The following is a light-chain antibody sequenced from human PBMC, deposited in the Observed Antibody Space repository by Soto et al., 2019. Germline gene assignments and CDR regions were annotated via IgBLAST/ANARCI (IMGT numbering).Light chain of an antibody. V-gene: IGLV2-14*03. CDR1: SSDVGAYDF. Sequence: QSALAQPASVSGSPGQSITISCTGTSSDVGAYDFVSWYQQHPDKAPKLMIYEVSNRPSGVSYRFSGSESVNTATLTISGLQADDEADYYCSSYTTSSTRVFGTGTKVTVL. CDR3: SSYTTSSTRV. J-gene: IGLJ1*01. CDR2: EVS.